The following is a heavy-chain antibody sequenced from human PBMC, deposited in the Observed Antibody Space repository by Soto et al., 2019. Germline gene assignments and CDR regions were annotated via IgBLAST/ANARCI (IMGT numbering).Heavy chain of an antibody. CDR1: GYTFTSYA. J-gene: IGHJ5*02. D-gene: IGHD2-15*01. Sequence: QVQLVQSGAEVKKPGASVKVSCKASGYTFTSYAMHWVRQAPGQRLEWMGWINAGNGNTKYSQKFQGRVTTTRDTSASTAYMELSSLRSEDTAVYYCARDIVVVGAATGHNWFDPCGQGTLVTVSS. CDR3: ARDIVVVGAATGHNWFDP. CDR2: INAGNGNT. V-gene: IGHV1-3*01.